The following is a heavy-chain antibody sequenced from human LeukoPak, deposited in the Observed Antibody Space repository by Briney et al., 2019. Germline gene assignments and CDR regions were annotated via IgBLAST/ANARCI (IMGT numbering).Heavy chain of an antibody. V-gene: IGHV4-39*01. Sequence: SETLSLTCTVSGGSISSSSYYWGWIRQPPGKGLEWIGSIYYSGSTYYNPSLKSRVTISVDTSKNQFSLKLSSVTAADTAVYYCARIFWGQPSYWGQGTLVTVSS. J-gene: IGHJ4*02. D-gene: IGHD3-16*01. CDR1: GGSISSSSYY. CDR2: IYYSGST. CDR3: ARIFWGQPSY.